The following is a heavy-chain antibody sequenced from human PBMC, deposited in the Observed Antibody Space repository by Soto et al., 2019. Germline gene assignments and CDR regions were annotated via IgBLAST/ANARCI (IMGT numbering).Heavy chain of an antibody. CDR1: GGSISSGAYC. J-gene: IGHJ1*01. D-gene: IGHD3-22*01. CDR3: AIYDSSGSRGFQH. Sequence: SETLSLTCTVSGGSISSGAYCWSWIRQHPGKGLEWIGYIYYSGITYYNPSLKSRVTISLGTSKNHFSLKLSSVTASDTSVYYCAIYDSSGSRGFQHWGQGTLVTVSS. V-gene: IGHV4-31*03. CDR2: IYYSGIT.